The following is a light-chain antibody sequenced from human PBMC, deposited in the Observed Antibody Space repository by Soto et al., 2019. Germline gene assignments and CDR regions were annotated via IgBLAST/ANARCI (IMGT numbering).Light chain of an antibody. Sequence: DIQMTQSPSTLSASVGDRVTITCRASESMSNCLAWYQQKPGKAPKLLIYDASSLESGVPSRFSGGGSGTEFTLTISSLQTGDFASYYCQQYDSYSWTFGQGTKVDIK. CDR1: ESMSNC. V-gene: IGKV1-5*01. CDR2: DAS. CDR3: QQYDSYSWT. J-gene: IGKJ1*01.